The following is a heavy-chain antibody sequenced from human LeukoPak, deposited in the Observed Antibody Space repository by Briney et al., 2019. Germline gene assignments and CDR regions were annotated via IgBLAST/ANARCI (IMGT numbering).Heavy chain of an antibody. Sequence: GGSLRLSCAASGFTFGSYAMNWVRHTPGKGLEWVSAISGSGGSTYYADSVKGRFTISRDNSKNTLYLQMNSLRAEDTAVYYCAKDRNYDILTGYPIFDYWGQGTLVTVSS. J-gene: IGHJ4*02. CDR3: AKDRNYDILTGYPIFDY. V-gene: IGHV3-23*01. CDR1: GFTFGSYA. D-gene: IGHD3-9*01. CDR2: ISGSGGST.